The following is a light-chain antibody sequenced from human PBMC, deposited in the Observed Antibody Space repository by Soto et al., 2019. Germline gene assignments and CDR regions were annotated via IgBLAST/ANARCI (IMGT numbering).Light chain of an antibody. V-gene: IGLV2-8*01. J-gene: IGLJ2*01. Sequence: QSVLTQPPSASGSPGQSVTVSCTGTSSDVGGYNYVSWYQQHPGKAPKLMIYEVSKRPSGVPDRFSASKSGNTASLTVSGLQAEDEADYFCSSYAGDTNYVVFGGGTKLTVL. CDR3: SSYAGDTNYVV. CDR1: SSDVGGYNY. CDR2: EVS.